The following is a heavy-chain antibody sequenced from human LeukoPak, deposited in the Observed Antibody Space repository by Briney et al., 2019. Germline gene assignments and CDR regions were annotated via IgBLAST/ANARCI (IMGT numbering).Heavy chain of an antibody. CDR1: GGSISSYY. V-gene: IGHV4-59*08. D-gene: IGHD4-23*01. CDR2: IYYSGST. Sequence: PSETLSLTCTVSGGSISSYYWSWIRQPPGKGLEWIGYIYYSGSTYYNPSLKSRVTISVDTSKNQFSLKLSSVTAADTAVYYCARVTTVVSSFDYWGQGTLVTVSS. J-gene: IGHJ4*02. CDR3: ARVTTVVSSFDY.